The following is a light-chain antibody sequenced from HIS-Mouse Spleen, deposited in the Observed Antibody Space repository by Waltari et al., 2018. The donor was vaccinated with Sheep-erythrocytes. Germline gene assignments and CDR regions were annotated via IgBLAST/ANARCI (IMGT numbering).Light chain of an antibody. J-gene: IGLJ1*01. CDR2: DVS. V-gene: IGLV2-11*01. CDR3: CSYAGSYNHV. CDR1: SSYVRGYNY. Sequence: QSALTQPRSVSGSPGQSVTIPCPGTSSYVRGYNYVSWYQPHPGKAPKRMIYDVSKRPSGVPDRFSGSKSGNTASLTISGLQAEDEADYYCCSYAGSYNHVFATGTKVTVL.